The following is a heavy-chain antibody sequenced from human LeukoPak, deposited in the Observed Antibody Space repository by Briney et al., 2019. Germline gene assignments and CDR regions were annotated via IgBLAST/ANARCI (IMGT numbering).Heavy chain of an antibody. V-gene: IGHV3-23*01. D-gene: IGHD3-10*01. J-gene: IGHJ4*02. CDR3: AKDRGRITMVRGVIKDY. Sequence: PGGSLRLSCAASGFTFSNYAMSWVRQAPGKGLEWVSAISGSGGSTYYADSVKGRFTISRDNSKNTLYLQMNSLRAEDTAVYYCAKDRGRITMVRGVIKDYWGQGTLVTVSS. CDR2: ISGSGGST. CDR1: GFTFSNYA.